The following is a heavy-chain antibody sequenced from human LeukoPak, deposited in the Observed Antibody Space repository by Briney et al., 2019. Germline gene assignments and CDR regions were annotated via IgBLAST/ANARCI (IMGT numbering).Heavy chain of an antibody. CDR3: APLSYCSSTSCSDY. Sequence: PGRSLRLSCAASGFTFSSYGMHWVRPAPGEGLAWVAVISYDGSNKYYADSVKGRFTISRDNSKNTLYLQMNSLRAEDTAVCYCAPLSYCSSTSCSDYWGQGTLVTVSS. V-gene: IGHV3-30*03. J-gene: IGHJ4*02. CDR1: GFTFSSYG. D-gene: IGHD2-2*01. CDR2: ISYDGSNK.